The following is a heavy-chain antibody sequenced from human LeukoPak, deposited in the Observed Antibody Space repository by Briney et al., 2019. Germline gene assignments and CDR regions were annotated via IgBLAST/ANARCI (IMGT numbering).Heavy chain of an antibody. V-gene: IGHV4-34*01. CDR2: INHSGST. CDR1: GGSFSGYY. Sequence: KPSETLSLTCAVYGGSFSGYYWSWIRQPPGKGLEWIGEINHSGSTNYNPSLKSRVTISVDTSKNQFSLKLSSVTAADTAVYYCARVDPKVWSPRYWGQGTLVTVSS. J-gene: IGHJ4*02. CDR3: ARVDPKVWSPRY. D-gene: IGHD3-10*01.